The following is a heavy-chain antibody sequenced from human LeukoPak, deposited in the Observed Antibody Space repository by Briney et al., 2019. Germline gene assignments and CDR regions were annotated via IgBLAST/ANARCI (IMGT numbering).Heavy chain of an antibody. V-gene: IGHV1-18*01. J-gene: IGHJ6*02. Sequence: ASVTVSCKASGYTFTSYGISWVRQAPGQGLEWMGWISAYNGNTNYAQKLQGRVTMTTDTSTSTAYMELRSLRSDDTAVYYCARDKGWAGSSWRSYYYYGMDVWGQGTTVTVSS. CDR1: GYTFTSYG. CDR2: ISAYNGNT. D-gene: IGHD6-13*01. CDR3: ARDKGWAGSSWRSYYYYGMDV.